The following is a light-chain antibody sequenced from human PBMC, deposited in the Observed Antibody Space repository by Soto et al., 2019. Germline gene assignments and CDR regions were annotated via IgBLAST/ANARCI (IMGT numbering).Light chain of an antibody. J-gene: IGLJ3*02. V-gene: IGLV7-46*01. Sequence: QAVVTQEPSLTVSPGGTVTLTCGSSTGAVTSGHYPYWFQQKPGQAPRTLIYDTSSKHSWTPARFSGSLLGGKAALTLSGAQPEDEAEYYCLLYDSGTRVVGGGTKLTVL. CDR3: LLYDSGTRV. CDR2: DTS. CDR1: TGAVTSGHY.